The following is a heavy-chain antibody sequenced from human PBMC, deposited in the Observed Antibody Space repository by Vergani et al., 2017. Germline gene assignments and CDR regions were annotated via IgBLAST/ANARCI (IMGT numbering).Heavy chain of an antibody. V-gene: IGHV3-23*01. CDR1: GFTFDTYI. Sequence: EVQLLESGGGLVQPGGSRRLPCAGAGFTFDTYIMAYVPQAPGKGLEWVATISSGGGDIFYPDSVKGRFTISRDNSKNTLFLQMNSLKDEDTAVYYCTTAWGLYYLHGEYFQYWGRGTLVSVSS. J-gene: IGHJ1*01. CDR3: TTAWGLYYLHGEYFQY. CDR2: ISSGGGDI. D-gene: IGHD3-10*01.